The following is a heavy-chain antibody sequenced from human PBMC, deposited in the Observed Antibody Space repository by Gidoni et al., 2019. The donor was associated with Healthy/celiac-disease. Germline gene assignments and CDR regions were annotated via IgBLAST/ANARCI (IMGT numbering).Heavy chain of an antibody. CDR2: IYYSGST. CDR1: GGSIISSSYY. J-gene: IGHJ4*02. CDR3: ARIRPIIAARPFFDY. V-gene: IGHV4-39*01. Sequence: QLQLQESGPGLVKPSETLSLTCTVSGGSIISSSYYWGWIRQPPGKGMEWIGSIYYSGSTYYNQSLKSRVTIYVDTSKNQFSLKLSSVTAADTAVYYCARIRPIIAARPFFDYWGQGTLVTVSS. D-gene: IGHD6-6*01.